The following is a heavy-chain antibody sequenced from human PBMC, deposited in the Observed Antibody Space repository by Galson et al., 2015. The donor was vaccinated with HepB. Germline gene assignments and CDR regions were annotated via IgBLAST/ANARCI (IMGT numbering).Heavy chain of an antibody. CDR2: VRSKIYGGTS. V-gene: IGHV3-49*03. J-gene: IGHJ4*02. CDR3: SRSLTVVGAKYYFDY. D-gene: IGHD1-26*01. Sequence: SLRLSCAASGFTFGDYAMSWTRQAPGKGLEWVGLVRSKIYGGTSEYAASVKGRFIVSRDDSNSIAYLQMNSLTIDDTAVYYCSRSLTVVGAKYYFDYWGQGLLVTVSS. CDR1: GFTFGDYA.